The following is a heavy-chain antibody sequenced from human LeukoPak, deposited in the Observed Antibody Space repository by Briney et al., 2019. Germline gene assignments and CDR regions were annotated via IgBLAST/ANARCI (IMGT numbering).Heavy chain of an antibody. V-gene: IGHV3-30-3*01. CDR1: GFTFSSYA. J-gene: IGHJ3*02. CDR2: ISYDGSNK. CDR3: ARRQGDAFDI. Sequence: GRSLRLSCAASGFTFSSYALHWVRQAPGKGLEWVSVISYDGSNKYYADSVKGRFTISRDNSKNTLYLQMNSLRVEDTAVYYCARRQGDAFDIWGQGTMVTVSS.